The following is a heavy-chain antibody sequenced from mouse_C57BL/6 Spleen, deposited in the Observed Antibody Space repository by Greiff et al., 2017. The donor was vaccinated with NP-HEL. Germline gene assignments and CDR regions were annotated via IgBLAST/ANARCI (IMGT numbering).Heavy chain of an antibody. V-gene: IGHV1-66*01. CDR1: GYSFTSYY. CDR2: IYPGSGNT. CDR3: ARSTTVVAYEDY. Sequence: VQLQQSGPELVKPGASVKISCKASGYSFTSYYIHWVKQRPGQGLEWIGWIYPGSGNTKYNEKFKGKATLTADTSSSTAYMQLSSLTSEDSAVYYCARSTTVVAYEDYWGQGTTLTVSS. D-gene: IGHD1-1*01. J-gene: IGHJ2*01.